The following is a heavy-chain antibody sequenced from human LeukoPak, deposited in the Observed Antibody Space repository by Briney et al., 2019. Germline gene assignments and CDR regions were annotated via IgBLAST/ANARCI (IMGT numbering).Heavy chain of an antibody. D-gene: IGHD5-24*01. CDR2: IYHTGST. J-gene: IGHJ4*02. CDR3: AREGGGVAVEIDF. CDR1: GYSISSGYY. V-gene: IGHV4-38-2*02. Sequence: TTSETLSLTCTVSGYSISSGYYWGWIRQPPGKGLEWIGTIYHTGSTYYNPSLKSRVTITVDTSKNQFSLKLSSVTAADTAVYYCAREGGGVAVEIDFWGQGTLVTVSS.